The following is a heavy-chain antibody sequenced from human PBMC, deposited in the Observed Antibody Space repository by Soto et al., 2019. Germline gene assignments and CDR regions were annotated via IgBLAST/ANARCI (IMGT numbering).Heavy chain of an antibody. CDR1: GFTFSSYA. CDR2: ISDSGDRT. D-gene: IGHD3-3*01. J-gene: IGHJ3*02. Sequence: GGSLRLSCAASGFTFSSYAITWVRQAPGKGLEWVSGISDSGDRTHYADSVKGRFTISRDNSKNTLYLQMNSLRAEDTAVYYCAKHSTTYDFWSGAVKGAFDIWGQGTMVTVSS. V-gene: IGHV3-23*01. CDR3: AKHSTTYDFWSGAVKGAFDI.